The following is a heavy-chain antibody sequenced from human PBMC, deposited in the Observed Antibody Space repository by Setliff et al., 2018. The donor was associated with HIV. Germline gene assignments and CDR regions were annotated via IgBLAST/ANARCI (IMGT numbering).Heavy chain of an antibody. D-gene: IGHD3-3*01. J-gene: IGHJ4*02. Sequence: PSETLSLTCAVYGGSFSGYYWTWIRQPPGKGLEWIGEINHSGSANYKSSLSSRVTISVDTSKNQFSLRLTAVTAAGTAVYYCARFFGAVDYWGQGTLVTVSS. V-gene: IGHV4-34*01. CDR2: INHSGSA. CDR3: ARFFGAVDY. CDR1: GGSFSGYY.